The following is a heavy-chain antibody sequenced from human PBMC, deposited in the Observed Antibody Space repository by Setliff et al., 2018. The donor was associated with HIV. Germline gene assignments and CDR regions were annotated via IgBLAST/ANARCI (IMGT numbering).Heavy chain of an antibody. CDR3: ARDGYSSSWYVISGSFDY. D-gene: IGHD6-13*01. Sequence: PSETLSLTCSVSGDSISSSSYYWGWIRQPPGKGLEWIGSIYYSGNTYYNPSLNSRVTISVDTSENQFSLKLSSVTAADTAVYYCARDGYSSSWYVISGSFDYWGQGILVTVSS. CDR1: GDSISSSSYY. J-gene: IGHJ4*02. CDR2: IYYSGNT. V-gene: IGHV4-39*07.